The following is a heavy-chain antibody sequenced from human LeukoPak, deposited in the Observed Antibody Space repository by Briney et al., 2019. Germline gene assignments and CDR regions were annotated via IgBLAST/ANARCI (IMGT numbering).Heavy chain of an antibody. V-gene: IGHV3-30*18. D-gene: IGHD3-10*01. CDR3: AKGLRGSTSGLGY. Sequence: GGSLRLSCAASGFTFSSYGMHWVRQAPGKGLEWVAVISYDGSNKYYADSVKGRFTISRDNSKNTLYLQMNSLRAEDTAVYYCAKGLRGSTSGLGYWGQGTLVTVSS. CDR1: GFTFSSYG. J-gene: IGHJ4*02. CDR2: ISYDGSNK.